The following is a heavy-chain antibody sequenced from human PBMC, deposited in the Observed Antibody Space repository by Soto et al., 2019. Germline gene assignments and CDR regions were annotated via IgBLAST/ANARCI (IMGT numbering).Heavy chain of an antibody. CDR3: AKAPDGSGREYYCDY. Sequence: PGGSLRLSCATSGFTFSRYWMTWVRQVPGKWLEWVANINQDGTEKYYLASVKGRFTISRDNAKDSLDLQMNALSADDTAVYYCAKAPDGSGREYYCDYWGQEXLVTVYS. CDR1: GFTFSRYW. V-gene: IGHV3-7*01. J-gene: IGHJ4*02. D-gene: IGHD3-10*01. CDR2: INQDGTEK.